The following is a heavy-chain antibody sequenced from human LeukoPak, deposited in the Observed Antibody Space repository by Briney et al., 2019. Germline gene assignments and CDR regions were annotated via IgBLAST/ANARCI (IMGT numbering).Heavy chain of an antibody. CDR3: ARGRPGYYYGSGSYSDY. J-gene: IGHJ4*02. D-gene: IGHD3-10*01. CDR2: INHSGST. V-gene: IGHV4-34*01. Sequence: SETLSLTCAVYGGSFSGYYWSWIRQPPGKGLEWIGEINHSGSTNYNPSLKSRVTISVDTSKNQFSLKLSSVTAADTAVYYCARGRPGYYYGSGSYSDYWGKGTLVTVSS. CDR1: GGSFSGYY.